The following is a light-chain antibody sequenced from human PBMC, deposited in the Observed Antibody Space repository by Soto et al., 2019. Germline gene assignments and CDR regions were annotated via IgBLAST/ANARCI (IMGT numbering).Light chain of an antibody. V-gene: IGLV2-8*01. Sequence: QSALTQPPSASGSPGQSVTISCTGTNSDIGMYNFVSWYQQHPDKAPKLTLYDVTERPSGVPDRFSGSKSGNTASLTVSGLQAEDEADYYCSSYAGFNKVIFGGGTKVTVL. CDR3: SSYAGFNKVI. J-gene: IGLJ2*01. CDR2: DVT. CDR1: NSDIGMYNF.